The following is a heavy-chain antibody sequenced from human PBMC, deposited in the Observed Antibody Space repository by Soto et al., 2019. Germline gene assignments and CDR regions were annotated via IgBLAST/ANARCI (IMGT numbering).Heavy chain of an antibody. Sequence: EVQLVESGGGLVQPGGSVRLSCAASGFTVSSNYMSWVRQAPGKGLEWVSIIYSGGTTYYADSVKGRFTISRDNSKNTLYLQMNSLRAEDTAVYYCTNSGWSFDYWGQGTLVTVSS. J-gene: IGHJ4*02. D-gene: IGHD6-19*01. CDR2: IYSGGTT. CDR3: TNSGWSFDY. CDR1: GFTVSSNY. V-gene: IGHV3-66*01.